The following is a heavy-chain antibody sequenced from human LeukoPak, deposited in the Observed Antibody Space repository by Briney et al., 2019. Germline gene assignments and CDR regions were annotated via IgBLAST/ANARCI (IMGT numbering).Heavy chain of an antibody. CDR2: IYTSGST. D-gene: IGHD2-2*01. CDR3: ARAYCNSATCSGVGYFDL. CDR1: GGSISRYY. V-gene: IGHV4-4*07. Sequence: SETLSIACTVSGGSISRYYWSWIGQPAGKGLEVIRRIYTSGSTNYNPSLKSRVTMSLDTYKNQFSLKLSSVTAADTAVYYCARAYCNSATCSGVGYFDLWGRGTLVTVSS. J-gene: IGHJ2*01.